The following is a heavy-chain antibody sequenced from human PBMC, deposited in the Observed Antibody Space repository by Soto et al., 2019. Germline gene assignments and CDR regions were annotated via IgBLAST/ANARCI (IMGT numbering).Heavy chain of an antibody. CDR2: INAANGDT. CDR3: VRRHVSATGIDWFDP. V-gene: IGHV1-3*01. Sequence: ASVKVSCKASGYTFTRYGIHWVRQAPGQRLEWMGWINAANGDTKYSPKFQGRVTITRDTSARTAYMELSSLRSEDTVVYYCVRRHVSATGIDWFDPSGQGDLVTLSS. J-gene: IGHJ5*02. CDR1: GYTFTRYG. D-gene: IGHD2-8*02.